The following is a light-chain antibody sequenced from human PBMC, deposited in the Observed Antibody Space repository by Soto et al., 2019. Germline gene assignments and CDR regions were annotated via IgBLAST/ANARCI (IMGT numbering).Light chain of an antibody. CDR3: QQYNSYTWT. Sequence: DIQMTQSPSTLSASVGDRVTITCRASQSINNWLAWYQQKPGKAPKFLIYDASNLESGVPSGFSGSASGTEFTLTISSLQPDDFATYYCQQYNSYTWTFGQGTKVDIK. J-gene: IGKJ1*01. CDR2: DAS. CDR1: QSINNW. V-gene: IGKV1-5*01.